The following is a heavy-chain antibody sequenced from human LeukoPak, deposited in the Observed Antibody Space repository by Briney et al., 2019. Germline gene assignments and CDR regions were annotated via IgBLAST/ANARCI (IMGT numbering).Heavy chain of an antibody. CDR2: ISGCGAGT. CDR1: GFTFSSHA. D-gene: IGHD3-22*01. CDR3: AKQCGPYSDSSAYYSDS. Sequence: PGGSLRLSCAASGFTFSSHAMSWVGQAPGEGLEWVSIISGCGAGTYYALSLQLRFPISRDNSNNTLYFPINSLIAEDTAIYYCAKQCGPYSDSSAYYSDSWGQGTQVTVSS. V-gene: IGHV3-23*01. J-gene: IGHJ4*02.